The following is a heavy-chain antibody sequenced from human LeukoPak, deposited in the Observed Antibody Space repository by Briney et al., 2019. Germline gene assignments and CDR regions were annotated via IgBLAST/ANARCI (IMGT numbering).Heavy chain of an antibody. J-gene: IGHJ4*02. V-gene: IGHV3-21*01. D-gene: IGHD3-16*02. CDR2: ISSSSSYI. CDR1: GFTFSSYS. CDR3: ARDRSIGGVIVIGY. Sequence: GGSLRLSCAASGFTFSSYSMNWVRQAPGKGLEWVSSISSSSSYIYYADSVKGRFTISRDNAKNSLYLQMNSLRAEDTAVCYCARDRSIGGVIVIGYWGQGTLVTVSS.